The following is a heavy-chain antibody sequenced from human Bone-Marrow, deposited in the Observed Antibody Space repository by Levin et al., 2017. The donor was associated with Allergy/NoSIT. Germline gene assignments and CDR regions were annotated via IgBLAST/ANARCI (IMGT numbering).Heavy chain of an antibody. CDR3: AREVSLVGFDH. D-gene: IGHD2-15*01. CDR1: GGSVSSGSYY. J-gene: IGHJ4*02. V-gene: IGHV4-61*03. CDR2: KYSSGST. Sequence: PSETLSLTCTVSGGSVSSGSYYWSWIRQSPGKGLEWIGYKYSSGSTNYNPSLESRVTISVDTSKNHVSLKLRSVTAADTAVYYCAREVSLVGFDHWGQGTLVTVSS.